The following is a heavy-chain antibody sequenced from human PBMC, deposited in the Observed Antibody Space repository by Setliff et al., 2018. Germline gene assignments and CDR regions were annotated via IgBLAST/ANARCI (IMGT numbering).Heavy chain of an antibody. D-gene: IGHD3-22*01. CDR1: GFTSSTYA. V-gene: IGHV3-23*01. CDR3: AKDDRFYDGSGYYYYFES. Sequence: PGGSLRLSCAASGFTSSTYAMSWVRQAPGKGLEWLSSISSSGDATYYADSVKGRFTTSRDNSKNMLFLQMNSLRAEDTAVYYCAKDDRFYDGSGYYYYFESWGQGTLVTVSS. J-gene: IGHJ4*02. CDR2: ISSSGDAT.